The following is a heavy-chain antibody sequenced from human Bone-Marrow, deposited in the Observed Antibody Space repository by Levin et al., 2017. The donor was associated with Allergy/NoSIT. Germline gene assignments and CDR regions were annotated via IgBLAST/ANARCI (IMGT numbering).Heavy chain of an antibody. D-gene: IGHD2-15*01. CDR2: INPNTSAT. Sequence: PVASVKVSCKASGYTLTGYYIHWVRQAPGQGLEWMGWINPNTSATNYAQKFQGRVTMTRDTAISTAYMELSRLRSDDTAVYYCARWRYCSSGSCDSERNLPIVSYGLDVWGQGTTVTVSS. V-gene: IGHV1-2*02. CDR3: ARWRYCSSGSCDSERNLPIVSYGLDV. J-gene: IGHJ6*02. CDR1: GYTLTGYY.